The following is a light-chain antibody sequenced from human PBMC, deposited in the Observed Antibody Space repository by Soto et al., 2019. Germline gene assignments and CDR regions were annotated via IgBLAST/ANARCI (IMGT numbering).Light chain of an antibody. J-gene: IGKJ4*01. V-gene: IGKV3-11*01. CDR3: PQRSNWTPN. CDR2: DAS. Sequence: EIVLTQSPATLSLSPGERATLSCRARQSVSSYLAWYQQKPGQAPMLLIYDASNTPTGIPDGYSGSGSGTDITLTLCSLEPAAFRAHYCPQRSNWTPNFGGGTKVDI. CDR1: QSVSSY.